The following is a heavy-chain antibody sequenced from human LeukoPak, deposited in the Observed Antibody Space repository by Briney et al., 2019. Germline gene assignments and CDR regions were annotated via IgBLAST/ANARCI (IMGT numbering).Heavy chain of an antibody. CDR3: ARDAAQYYGMDV. CDR1: GFTVSSNY. Sequence: GGYLRLSCAASGFTVSSNYMSWVRQAPGKGLEWVSVIYSGGRTYYADSVKGRFTTSRDNSKNTQYLQMNSLRAEDTAVYYCARDAAQYYGMDVWGKGTTVTVSS. V-gene: IGHV3-53*01. CDR2: IYSGGRT. J-gene: IGHJ6*04.